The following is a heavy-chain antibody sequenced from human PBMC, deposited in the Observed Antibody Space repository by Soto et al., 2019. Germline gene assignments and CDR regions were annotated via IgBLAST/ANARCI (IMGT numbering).Heavy chain of an antibody. Sequence: EVQLVESGGGSVQPGGSLRLSCAATGFTFSTYWMHWVRQAPGKGLVWVSRINSDGSTTTYADSVKGRFTISRDNAKNTLYLQMNSLRAEDTAVYYCARDGSAMVGPEAFDNWGQGTVVTVSS. CDR3: ARDGSAMVGPEAFDN. V-gene: IGHV3-74*01. J-gene: IGHJ3*02. D-gene: IGHD5-18*01. CDR1: GFTFSTYW. CDR2: INSDGSTT.